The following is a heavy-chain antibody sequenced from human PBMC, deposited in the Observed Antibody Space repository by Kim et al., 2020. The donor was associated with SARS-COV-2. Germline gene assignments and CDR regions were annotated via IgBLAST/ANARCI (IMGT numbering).Heavy chain of an antibody. CDR2: ISCDGSNK. Sequence: GGSLRLSCAASGFTFSSYGMNWVRQAPGKGLEWVSVISCDGSNKYYADSVKGRFTISRDNSKNTLYLQMNSLRAEDTAVYYCAREHRYYYDSSGYYSWYYDMDDWGQGTPVTVSS. CDR1: GFTFSSYG. V-gene: IGHV3-33*08. D-gene: IGHD3-22*01. CDR3: AREHRYYYDSSGYYSWYYDMDD. J-gene: IGHJ6*02.